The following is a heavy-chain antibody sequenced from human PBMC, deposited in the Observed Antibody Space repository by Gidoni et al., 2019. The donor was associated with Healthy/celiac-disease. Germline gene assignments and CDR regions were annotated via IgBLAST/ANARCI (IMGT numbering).Heavy chain of an antibody. D-gene: IGHD5-18*01. J-gene: IGHJ5*02. V-gene: IGHV3-15*01. CDR2: IKSKTDGGTT. Sequence: EVQLVESGGGLVTPGGSLRLSCAASGFTFINAWMSWVRQAPGKGLEWVGRIKSKTDGGTTDYAAPGKGRFTISRDDSKNTLYLQMNSLKTEDTAVYYCTTVNGYSYGRLPGHWFDPWGQGTLVTVSS. CDR3: TTVNGYSYGRLPGHWFDP. CDR1: GFTFINAW.